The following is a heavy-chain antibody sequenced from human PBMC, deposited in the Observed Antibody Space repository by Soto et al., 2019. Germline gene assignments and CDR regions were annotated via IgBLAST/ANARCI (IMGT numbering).Heavy chain of an antibody. D-gene: IGHD3-10*01. CDR2: VYHNGIM. CDR3: AALWFGELAFNY. Sequence: SETLSLTCSVSGYSIRSGYYWGWVRQAPGKGLEWLGSVYHNGIMFHNPSFQSRVTISVDTSKNQFSPNLRSVTAADTAVYYCAALWFGELAFNYWGHGILVTVSS. J-gene: IGHJ4*01. CDR1: GYSIRSGYY. V-gene: IGHV4-38-2*02.